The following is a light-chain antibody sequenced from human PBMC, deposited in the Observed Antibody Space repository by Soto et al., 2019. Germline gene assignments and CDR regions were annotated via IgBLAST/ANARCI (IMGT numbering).Light chain of an antibody. V-gene: IGLV2-14*01. CDR2: DVS. J-gene: IGLJ1*01. Sequence: QSVLTQPASVSGSPGQSITISCTGTSSDVGGYNYVSWYQQHPGKAPKLMIYDVSNRPSGLSNRFSGSKSGNTASLTISGLQAEDEADYFCSSYTSSSTYVFGTGTXVTVL. CDR1: SSDVGGYNY. CDR3: SSYTSSSTYV.